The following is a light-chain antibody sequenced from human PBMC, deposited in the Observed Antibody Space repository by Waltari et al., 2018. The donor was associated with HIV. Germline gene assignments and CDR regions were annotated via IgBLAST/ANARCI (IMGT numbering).Light chain of an antibody. J-gene: IGKJ3*01. Sequence: EIVMTQSPATLSVSPGERATLSCRASQSLSSNLAWYQQKPGQAPRLLIYVASTRATGIPARFSGSGSGTEFTLTISSLQSEDFAVYYCQQYKNWPLRLTFGPGTKVDIK. CDR2: VAS. CDR3: QQYKNWPLRLT. CDR1: QSLSSN. V-gene: IGKV3-15*01.